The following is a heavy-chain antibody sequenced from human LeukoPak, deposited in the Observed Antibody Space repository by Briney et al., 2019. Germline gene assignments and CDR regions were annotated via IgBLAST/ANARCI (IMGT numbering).Heavy chain of an antibody. CDR2: ISGSGGST. D-gene: IGHD3-10*01. J-gene: IGHJ4*02. CDR1: GFTFSSYA. Sequence: QTGGSLRLSCAASGFTFSSYAMHWVRQAPGKGLEWVSAISGSGGSTYYADSVKGRFTISRDNSKNTLYLQMNSLRAEDTAVYYCAKRTLLWFGEPHWGQGTLVTVSS. CDR3: AKRTLLWFGEPH. V-gene: IGHV3-23*01.